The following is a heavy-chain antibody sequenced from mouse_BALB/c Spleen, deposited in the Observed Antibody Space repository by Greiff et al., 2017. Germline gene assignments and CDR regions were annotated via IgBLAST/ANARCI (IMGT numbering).Heavy chain of an antibody. V-gene: IGHV14-4*02. J-gene: IGHJ3*01. CDR1: GFNIKDYY. Sequence: EVQVVESGAELVRSGASVKLSCTASGFNIKDYYMHWVKQRPEQGLEWIGWIDPENGDTEYAPKFQGKATMTADTSSNTAYLQLSSLTSEDTAVYYCNAGAYYGNYGSYWGQGTLVTVSA. CDR3: NAGAYYGNYGSY. CDR2: IDPENGDT. D-gene: IGHD2-10*01.